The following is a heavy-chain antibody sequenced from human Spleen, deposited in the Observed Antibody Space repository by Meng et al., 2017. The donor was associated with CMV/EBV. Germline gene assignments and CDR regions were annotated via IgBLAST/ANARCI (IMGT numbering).Heavy chain of an antibody. J-gene: IGHJ3*02. D-gene: IGHD6-25*01. Sequence: GGSLRLSCAASGFTFSSYSMSWVRQAPGKGLEWVSSIGASGGNTYYADSVKGRFTISRDNSKNTLYLQMNSLRAEDTAAYYCARVRGYSSVLDAFDIWGQGTMVTVSS. V-gene: IGHV3-23*01. CDR1: GFTFSSYS. CDR3: ARVRGYSSVLDAFDI. CDR2: IGASGGNT.